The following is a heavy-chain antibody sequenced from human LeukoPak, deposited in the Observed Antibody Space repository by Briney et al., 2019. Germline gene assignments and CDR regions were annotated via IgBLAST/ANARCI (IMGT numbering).Heavy chain of an antibody. V-gene: IGHV3-30*02. J-gene: IGHJ4*02. Sequence: GGSLRLSCAASGAAFGFTFSGYGMHWVRQAPGKGLEWVAFIEYDGSQRHFADSVKGRFTISRDNSKNTLYLQMNSLRAEDTAVYYCAKDSMVGITMIVGPPDYWGQGTLVTVSS. CDR3: AKDSMVGITMIVGPPDY. D-gene: IGHD3-22*01. CDR1: GAAFGFTFSGYG. CDR2: IEYDGSQR.